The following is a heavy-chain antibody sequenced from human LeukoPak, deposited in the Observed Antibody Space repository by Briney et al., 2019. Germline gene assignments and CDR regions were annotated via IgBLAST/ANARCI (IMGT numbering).Heavy chain of an antibody. J-gene: IGHJ4*02. D-gene: IGHD4-17*01. CDR2: ISAYNGKT. CDR3: ARDGPDYGDYVNFDY. V-gene: IGHV1-18*01. Sequence: ASVKVSCKASGSTFTSYGITWVRQAPGQGLEWMGWISAYNGKTNYAQKLQGRVTMTTDTSTSTAYMELRSLRSDDTAVYYCARDGPDYGDYVNFDYWGQGTLVTVSS. CDR1: GSTFTSYG.